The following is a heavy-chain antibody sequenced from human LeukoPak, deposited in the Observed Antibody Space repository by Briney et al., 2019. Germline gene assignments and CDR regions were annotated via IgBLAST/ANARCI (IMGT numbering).Heavy chain of an antibody. Sequence: AETLSLTCTVSGDSITNTKYCWGWIRQPPGKGLEWIALINYNENTYYNASLKRRATTSLDTSTTRFSLKLNSVTAADTAVYFCARHFPDTIRDSSSGWTDYWGQGTLVTVSS. CDR1: GDSITNTKYC. J-gene: IGHJ4*02. CDR2: INYNENT. CDR3: ARHFPDTIRDSSSGWTDY. D-gene: IGHD6-6*01. V-gene: IGHV4-39*07.